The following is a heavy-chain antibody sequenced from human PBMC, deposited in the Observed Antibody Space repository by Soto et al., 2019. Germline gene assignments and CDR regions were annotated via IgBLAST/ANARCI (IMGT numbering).Heavy chain of an antibody. D-gene: IGHD2-2*01. V-gene: IGHV3-21*01. CDR2: ISGSTSYI. Sequence: EVQLVDSGGGLVKPGGSLRLSCAASGFSFSDYSMNWVRQAPGKGLEWVSSISGSTSYIYYADSLKGRFTVSRDNAEKSLYLQMNSLRAEDTAVYHCARDGPFCSGTGCRDYYHYMDFWGKGTTV. J-gene: IGHJ6*03. CDR3: ARDGPFCSGTGCRDYYHYMDF. CDR1: GFSFSDYS.